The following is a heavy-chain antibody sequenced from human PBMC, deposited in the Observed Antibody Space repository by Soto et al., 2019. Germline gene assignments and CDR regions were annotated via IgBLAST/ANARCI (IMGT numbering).Heavy chain of an antibody. J-gene: IGHJ4*02. CDR2: VSYSGNT. CDR3: ARLIGLRAAEY. Sequence: QLELHESGPGLAKPSETLSLTCSVSGVSLRTTTFYWGWIRQPPGKGLEWIGTVSYSGNTYFNPPLRSRVTISPPPSKTQFSLELSSVTASDPAVYYCARLIGLRAAEYWGQGTLFTVSS. CDR1: GVSLRTTTFY. V-gene: IGHV4-39*01. D-gene: IGHD3-16*01.